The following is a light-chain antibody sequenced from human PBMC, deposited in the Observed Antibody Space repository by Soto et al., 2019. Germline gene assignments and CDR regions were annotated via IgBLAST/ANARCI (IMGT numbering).Light chain of an antibody. CDR3: AAWDDSLSGHEL. Sequence: QSVLTQPPSASGTPGQRVTISCSGSNSNIGKNYVYWYRQLPGTAPKLLIYRNNQRPSGVPDRFSGSKSGTSASLAIRGLRSEDEADYYCAAWDDSLSGHELFGGGTKLTVL. V-gene: IGLV1-47*01. J-gene: IGLJ2*01. CDR2: RNN. CDR1: NSNIGKNY.